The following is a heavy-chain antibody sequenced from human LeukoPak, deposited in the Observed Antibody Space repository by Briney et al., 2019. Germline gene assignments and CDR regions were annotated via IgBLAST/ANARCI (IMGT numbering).Heavy chain of an antibody. Sequence: SGGSLRLSCAASGFTFSSYWMSWVRQAPGKGLEWVANIKQDGSEKYYVDSVKGRFTISRDNAKNSLYLQMNSLRAEDTAVYYCAREGYYYYYYYMDVWGKGTTVTVSS. CDR3: AREGYYYYYYYMDV. CDR2: IKQDGSEK. CDR1: GFTFSSYW. J-gene: IGHJ6*03. V-gene: IGHV3-7*01.